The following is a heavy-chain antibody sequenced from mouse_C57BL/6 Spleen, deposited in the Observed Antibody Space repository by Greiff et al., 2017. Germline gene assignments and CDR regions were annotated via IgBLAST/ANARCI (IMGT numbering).Heavy chain of an antibody. J-gene: IGHJ4*01. Sequence: QVQLQQPGAELVMPGASVKLSCKASGYTFTSYWMHWVKQRPGQGLEWIGEIDPSDSYTNYNQKFKGKSTLTVDKSSSTAYMQLSSLTSEDSAVYYWARTASSPCAMDYWGQGTSVTVSS. CDR2: IDPSDSYT. CDR3: ARTASSPCAMDY. D-gene: IGHD1-1*01. CDR1: GYTFTSYW. V-gene: IGHV1-69*01.